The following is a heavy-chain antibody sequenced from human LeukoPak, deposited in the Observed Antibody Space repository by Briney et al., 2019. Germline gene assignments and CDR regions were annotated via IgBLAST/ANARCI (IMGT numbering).Heavy chain of an antibody. J-gene: IGHJ2*01. Sequence: SETLSLTCNVSGASISDWSWVRQSPAKGLEWIACLYYSGSSHYNPSLRSRVAISGDTSKNQFSLKLTSVTTADTAVYYCARTIRRGWFDLWGRGTLVTVSS. CDR2: LYYSGSS. CDR3: ARTIRRGWFDL. D-gene: IGHD2-15*01. V-gene: IGHV4-59*01. CDR1: GASISD.